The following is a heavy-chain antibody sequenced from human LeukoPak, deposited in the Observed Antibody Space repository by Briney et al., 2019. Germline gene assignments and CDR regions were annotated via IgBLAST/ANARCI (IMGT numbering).Heavy chain of an antibody. D-gene: IGHD1-26*01. J-gene: IGHJ4*02. Sequence: ASVKVSCKASGGTFSSYAISWVRQAPGQGLEWIGWIGVFNGNRNYAKSVQGRITLTADTSTNTTYMGLRSLTSDDTAVYFCGRDWDWHVQFWGQGTLITVSS. CDR2: IGVFNGNR. CDR1: GGTFSSYA. V-gene: IGHV1-18*01. CDR3: GRDWDWHVQF.